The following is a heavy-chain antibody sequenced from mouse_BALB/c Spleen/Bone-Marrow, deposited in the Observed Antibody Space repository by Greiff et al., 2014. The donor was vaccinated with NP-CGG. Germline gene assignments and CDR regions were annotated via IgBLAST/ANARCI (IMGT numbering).Heavy chain of an antibody. J-gene: IGHJ4*01. CDR2: ISTYSGNT. CDR3: ARYGYGSSYYAMDY. CDR1: GYTFTDYA. Sequence: QVQLKESGPELGGAGGSVKIFCKGSGYTFTDYAMHWGKQRHAKSLEWIGVISTYSGNTNYNQKFKGKATMTVDKFSSTAYMELARLTSEDSAIYYCARYGYGSSYYAMDYWGQGTSVTVSS. V-gene: IGHV1-67*01. D-gene: IGHD1-1*01.